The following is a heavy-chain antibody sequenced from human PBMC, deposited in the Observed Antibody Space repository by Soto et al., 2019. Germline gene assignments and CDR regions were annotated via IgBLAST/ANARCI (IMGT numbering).Heavy chain of an antibody. D-gene: IGHD3-16*01. CDR1: GGSINSYY. CDR3: ARTYYDYVWGSLKYYFDY. Sequence: SETLSLTCTVSGGSINSYYWSWIRQPPGKGLEWIGYIYYSGSTNYNPSLKSRVTISVDTSKNQFSLKLSSVTAADTAVYYCARTYYDYVWGSLKYYFDYWGQGTLVTVSS. J-gene: IGHJ4*02. V-gene: IGHV4-59*08. CDR2: IYYSGST.